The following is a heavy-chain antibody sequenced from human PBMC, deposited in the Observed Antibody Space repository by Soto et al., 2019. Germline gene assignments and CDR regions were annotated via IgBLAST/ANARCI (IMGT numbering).Heavy chain of an antibody. CDR2: INWNSAKI. D-gene: IGHD3-10*01. Sequence: EVRLVESGGGLVQPGRSLRLSCAASGFIFDDYAMHWVRQAPGKGLEWVSGINWNSAKIGYADSVKGRFTISRDNAKKSLFLQMNRLRAEDTAFYFCAKDNYFGSGGCSPNHLDFWGQGTLVTVSS. CDR3: AKDNYFGSGGCSPNHLDF. J-gene: IGHJ4*02. V-gene: IGHV3-9*01. CDR1: GFIFDDYA.